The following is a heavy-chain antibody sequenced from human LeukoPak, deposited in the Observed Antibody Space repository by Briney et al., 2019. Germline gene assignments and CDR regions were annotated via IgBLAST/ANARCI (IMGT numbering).Heavy chain of an antibody. CDR2: ISSSSTI. CDR1: GFTFSSYS. Sequence: TGGSLRLSCAASGFTFSSYSMNWVRQAPGKGLEWVSYISSSSTIYYADSVKGRFTISRDNSKNTLYLQMNSLRADDTAVYYCARSTRDGYNYFDYWGQGTLVTVSS. J-gene: IGHJ4*02. V-gene: IGHV3-48*01. D-gene: IGHD5-24*01. CDR3: ARSTRDGYNYFDY.